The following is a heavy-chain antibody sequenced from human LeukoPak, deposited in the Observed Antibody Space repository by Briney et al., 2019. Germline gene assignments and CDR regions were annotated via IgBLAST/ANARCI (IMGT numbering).Heavy chain of an antibody. D-gene: IGHD6-25*01. Sequence: PGGALRLSCVASGFAVSDYYMSWIRQAPGEGLEWGSYISSSSDYTNYADSVGGRFTISRDNAKNSLYLQIKHRRAQETAVDYFARPPYSSGGARGWFDPWGQEPLTPVSS. CDR1: GFAVSDYY. J-gene: IGHJ5*02. V-gene: IGHV3-11*06. CDR2: ISSSSDYT. CDR3: ARPPYSSGGARGWFDP.